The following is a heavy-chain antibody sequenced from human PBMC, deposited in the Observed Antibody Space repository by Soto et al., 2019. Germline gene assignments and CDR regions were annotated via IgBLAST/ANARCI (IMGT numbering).Heavy chain of an antibody. CDR2: IYSGGST. D-gene: IGHD2-2*01. Sequence: GGSLRLSCAASGFTVSSNYMSWVRQAPGKGLEWVSVIYSGGSTYYADSVKGRFTISRDNSKNTLYLQMNSLRAEDTAVYYCARDSSSSTNYYYMDVWGKGTTVTVSS. V-gene: IGHV3-66*01. CDR1: GFTVSSNY. J-gene: IGHJ6*03. CDR3: ARDSSSSTNYYYMDV.